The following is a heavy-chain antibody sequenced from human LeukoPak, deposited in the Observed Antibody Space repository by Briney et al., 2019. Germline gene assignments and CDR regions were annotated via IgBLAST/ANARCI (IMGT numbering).Heavy chain of an antibody. D-gene: IGHD6-6*01. V-gene: IGHV3-15*07. CDR2: IKSKTDGGTT. J-gene: IGHJ4*02. Sequence: GGSLRLSCAASGFTFSNAWMNWVRQAPGKGLEWVGRIKSKTDGGTTDYAAPVKGRFTISRDDSKNTLYLQMNSLRTEDTAVYYCAKDRNSVGSSYNYWGQGTLVTVSS. CDR1: GFTFSNAW. CDR3: AKDRNSVGSSYNY.